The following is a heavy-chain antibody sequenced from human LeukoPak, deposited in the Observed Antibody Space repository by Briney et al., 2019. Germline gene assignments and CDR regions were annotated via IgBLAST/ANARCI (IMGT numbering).Heavy chain of an antibody. CDR3: ASLGTQPSKGFLEWLSPSDYYYYMDV. Sequence: ASVKVSCKASGYTFTGYYMHWVRQAPGQGLEWMGWINPNSGGTNYAQKFQGRVTTTRDTSISTAYMELSRLRSDDTAVYYCASLGTQPSKGFLEWLSPSDYYYYMDVWGKGTTVTVSS. D-gene: IGHD3-3*01. V-gene: IGHV1-2*02. CDR2: INPNSGGT. J-gene: IGHJ6*03. CDR1: GYTFTGYY.